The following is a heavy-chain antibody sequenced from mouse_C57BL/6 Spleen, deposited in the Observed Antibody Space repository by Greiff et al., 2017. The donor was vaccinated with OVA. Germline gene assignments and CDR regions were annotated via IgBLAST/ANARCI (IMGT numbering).Heavy chain of an antibody. D-gene: IGHD2-4*01. J-gene: IGHJ4*01. CDR3: VRRGDYDVYYAMDY. Sequence: EVNVVESGGGLVQPKGSLKLSCAASGFSFNTYAMNWVRQAPGKGLEWVARIRSKSNNYATYYADSVKDRFTISRDDSESMLYLQMNNLKTEDTAMYYCVRRGDYDVYYAMDYWGQGTSVTVSS. CDR2: IRSKSNNYAT. CDR1: GFSFNTYA. V-gene: IGHV10-1*01.